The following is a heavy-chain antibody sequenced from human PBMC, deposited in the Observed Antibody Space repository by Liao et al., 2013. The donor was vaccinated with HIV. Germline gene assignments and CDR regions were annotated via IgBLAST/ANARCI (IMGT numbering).Heavy chain of an antibody. CDR3: ARGTIFGPDY. Sequence: QVHLQESGPGLVKPSETLSLTCTVSGGSINPYYWSWIRKSAGKGLEWIRAYLYQWEHQLQPLLKSRVTMSVDTSKNQFSLKLSSVTAADTAVYYCARGTIFGPDYWGQGTLVTVSS. V-gene: IGHV4-4*07. D-gene: IGHD3-3*01. J-gene: IGHJ4*02. CDR2: LYQWEH. CDR1: GGSINPYY.